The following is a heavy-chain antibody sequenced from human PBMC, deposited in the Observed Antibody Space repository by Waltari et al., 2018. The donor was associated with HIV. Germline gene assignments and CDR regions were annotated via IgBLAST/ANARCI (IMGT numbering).Heavy chain of an antibody. V-gene: IGHV5-51*01. CDR1: GYSFTTNW. CDR2: IYPDDADC. J-gene: IGHJ4*02. CDR3: VTSAYGANSWIDY. Sequence: DVQLVQSGAEIKKPGESLKISCKGSGYSFTTNWIGWVRQMPGKGLDWMAIIYPDDADCRYNPSFRGQVTISVDRSISTAHLSWRRLKTSDTGIYYCVTSAYGANSWIDYWGQGTPVTVSS. D-gene: IGHD3-10*01.